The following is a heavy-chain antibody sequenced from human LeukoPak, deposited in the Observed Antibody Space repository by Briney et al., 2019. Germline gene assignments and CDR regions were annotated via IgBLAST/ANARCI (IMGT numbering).Heavy chain of an antibody. Sequence: GGSLRLSCTASGFTFSNYAMNWVRQAPGEGLEWVLVISGIGDSTYYADSVRGRFTLSRDNSKNTVYMQMNSLRAEDTAVYYCAKRGYFYDSKASDSWGQGTLVTVSS. V-gene: IGHV3-23*01. D-gene: IGHD3-22*01. CDR1: GFTFSNYA. CDR2: ISGIGDST. CDR3: AKRGYFYDSKASDS. J-gene: IGHJ4*02.